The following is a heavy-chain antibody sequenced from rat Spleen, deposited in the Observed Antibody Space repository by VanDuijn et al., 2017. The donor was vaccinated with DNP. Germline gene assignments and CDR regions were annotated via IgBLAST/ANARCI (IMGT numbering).Heavy chain of an antibody. Sequence: EVQLVESGGGLVQPGRSLKLSCAASRFTFSNYDMAWVRQAPTKGLEWVASISPSGGSSYYRDSVKGRFTVSRDKAKSSLYLQMDRLRSEDTATYYCTTESAGLRVWDYWGQGVMGTVSS. J-gene: IGHJ2*01. CDR2: ISPSGGSS. V-gene: IGHV5-27*01. CDR3: TTESAGLRVWDY. D-gene: IGHD1-4*01. CDR1: RFTFSNYD.